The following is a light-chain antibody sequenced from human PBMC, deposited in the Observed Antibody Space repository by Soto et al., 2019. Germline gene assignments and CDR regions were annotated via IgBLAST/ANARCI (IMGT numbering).Light chain of an antibody. CDR2: GAS. Sequence: IQLTQSPSSLSASVGDRVTITCRASQGISSFLAWYQQKPGKAPKLLIYGASTLQSGVPSRFSRSGSGTDLTLTIGSLQPEDFATYYCQQLNSFPIPFGPGTKVDIK. CDR1: QGISSF. J-gene: IGKJ3*01. V-gene: IGKV1-9*01. CDR3: QQLNSFPIP.